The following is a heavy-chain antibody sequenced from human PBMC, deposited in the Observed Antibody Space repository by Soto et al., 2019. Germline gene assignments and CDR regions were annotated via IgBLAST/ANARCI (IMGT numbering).Heavy chain of an antibody. CDR3: AKGSREVTTPVNWFDP. V-gene: IGHV3-23*01. CDR1: GFTFSSYA. J-gene: IGHJ5*02. D-gene: IGHD4-17*01. CDR2: ISGSGGST. Sequence: PGGSLRLSCAASGFTFSSYAMSWVRQAPGKGLEWVSAISGSGGSTYYADSVKGRFTISRDNSKNTLYLQMNSLRAEDTAVYYCAKGSREVTTPVNWFDPWGQGTLVTVSS.